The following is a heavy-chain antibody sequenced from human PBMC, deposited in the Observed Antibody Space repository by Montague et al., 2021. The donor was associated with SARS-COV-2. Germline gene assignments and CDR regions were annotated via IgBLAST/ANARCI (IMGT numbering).Heavy chain of an antibody. CDR2: INHSGST. V-gene: IGHV4-34*01. D-gene: IGHD6-13*01. CDR3: ARADVAAGTTAETYYYYYGMDV. CDR1: GGSFSGYY. J-gene: IGHJ6*02. Sequence: SETLSLTCAVYGGSFSGYYWSWIRQPPGKGLEWIGEINHSGSTNYNPSLKSRVTISVDTSKNQFSLKLSSVTAADTAVYYCARADVAAGTTAETYYYYYGMDVWGQGTTVTVSS.